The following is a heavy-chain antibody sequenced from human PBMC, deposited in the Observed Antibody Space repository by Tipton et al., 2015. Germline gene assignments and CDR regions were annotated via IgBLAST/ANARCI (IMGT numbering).Heavy chain of an antibody. V-gene: IGHV4-59*07. D-gene: IGHD1-14*01. Sequence: TLSLTCSVSSDSISKYYWSWIRQPPGKELEWIGYIQYSGSTNYNPSLKSRVTISVDTSKTQFFLNLSSVTAADTAVYYCARIRVRYVMDYWGQGTLVTVSS. CDR1: SDSISKYY. J-gene: IGHJ4*02. CDR2: IQYSGST. CDR3: ARIRVRYVMDY.